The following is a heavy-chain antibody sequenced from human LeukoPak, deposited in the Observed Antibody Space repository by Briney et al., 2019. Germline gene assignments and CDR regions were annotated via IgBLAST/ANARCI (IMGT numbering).Heavy chain of an antibody. V-gene: IGHV3-23*01. J-gene: IGHJ4*02. D-gene: IGHD3-10*01. CDR2: ISGSGGST. CDR3: AKVYYYATPPYYFDY. CDR1: GFTFSSYA. Sequence: GGSLRLSCAASGFTFSSYAMSWVRQAPGKGLEWVSAISGSGGSTYYADSVKSRFTISRDNSKNTLYLQMNSLRAEDTAVYYCAKVYYYATPPYYFDYWGQGTLVTVSS.